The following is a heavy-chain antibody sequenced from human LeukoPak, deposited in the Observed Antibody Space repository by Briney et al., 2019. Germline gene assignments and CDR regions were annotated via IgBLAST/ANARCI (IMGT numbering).Heavy chain of an antibody. Sequence: PSETLSLTCTVSGGSISSYYWSWIRQPPGKGLEWIGYIYYSGSTNYNPSLKSRVTISVDTSKNQLSLKLSSVTAADTAVYYCARPSSDSSGWYGDWYFDLWGRGTLVTVSS. J-gene: IGHJ2*01. CDR3: ARPSSDSSGWYGDWYFDL. CDR2: IYYSGST. V-gene: IGHV4-59*08. CDR1: GGSISSYY. D-gene: IGHD6-19*01.